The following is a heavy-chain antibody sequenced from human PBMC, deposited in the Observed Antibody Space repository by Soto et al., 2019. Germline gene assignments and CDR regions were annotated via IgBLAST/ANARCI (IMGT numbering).Heavy chain of an antibody. CDR2: INYSGST. J-gene: IGHJ4*02. Sequence: QVQLQESGPGLVEPSQTLSLTCTVSGGSIRGGGHYWTWIRHRPGKGLECIGYINYSGSTYYNPSLRSRVTISLDTSQGQISLKLSSVNAADTALYYCATIGSTYGNSFDNWGQGTLVTVSS. CDR1: GGSIRGGGHY. V-gene: IGHV4-31*03. CDR3: ATIGSTYGNSFDN. D-gene: IGHD5-18*01.